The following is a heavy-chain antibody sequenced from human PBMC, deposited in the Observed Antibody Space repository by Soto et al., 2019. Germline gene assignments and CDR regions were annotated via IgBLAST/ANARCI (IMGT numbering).Heavy chain of an antibody. CDR2: ISGSGGST. CDR3: ALLVPYSSGWYDWYFDL. Sequence: GGSLRLSCAASGFTFSSYAMSWVRQAPGKGLEWVSAISGSGGSTYYADSVKGRFTISRDNSKNTLYLQMNSLRAEDTAVYYCALLVPYSSGWYDWYFDLWGRGTLVTVSS. D-gene: IGHD6-19*01. J-gene: IGHJ2*01. CDR1: GFTFSSYA. V-gene: IGHV3-23*01.